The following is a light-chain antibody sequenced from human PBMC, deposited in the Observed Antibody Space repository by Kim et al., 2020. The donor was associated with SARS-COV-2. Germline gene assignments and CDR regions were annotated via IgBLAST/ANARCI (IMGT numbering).Light chain of an antibody. CDR2: RDS. CDR1: NIGSKS. J-gene: IGLJ1*01. V-gene: IGLV3-9*01. Sequence: SYELTQPLSVSVALGQTARITCGENNIGSKSVHWYQQRPGQAPVLVIYRDSNRPSGIPERFSASNSGKTATLTISRAQAGDEADYHCQMWDSGTVVFGTGTKVTVL. CDR3: QMWDSGTVV.